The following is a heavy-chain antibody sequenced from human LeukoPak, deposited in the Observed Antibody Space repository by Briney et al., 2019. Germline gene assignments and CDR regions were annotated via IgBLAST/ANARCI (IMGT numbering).Heavy chain of an antibody. CDR2: ISYDGNNK. J-gene: IGHJ4*02. V-gene: IGHV3-30*18. D-gene: IGHD3-9*01. CDR1: GFTFSDFD. CDR3: AKAGEIRYFEWLPIAYFFDS. Sequence: QPGGSLRLSCAASGFTFSDFDIHWVRQAPGKGLEWVALISYDGNNKYFADSVKGRFTISRDNSKNTLFLHMNSLRTEDTAVYYCAKAGEIRYFEWLPIAYFFDSWGQGTLVTVSS.